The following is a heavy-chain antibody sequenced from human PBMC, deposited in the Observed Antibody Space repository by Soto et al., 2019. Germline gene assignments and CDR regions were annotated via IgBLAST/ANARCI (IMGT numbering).Heavy chain of an antibody. D-gene: IGHD1-26*01. Sequence: SQTLSLTCAITGDSVSSNSAGWSWFSQSPPRALEWLGRTYYRSKWYYEYSVSVRSRITISPDTSKNRYCLQLNSVTPEDTAVYFCARGEQYSGRIFDYWGQGTLVTVSS. J-gene: IGHJ4*01. V-gene: IGHV6-1*01. CDR3: ARGEQYSGRIFDY. CDR1: GDSVSSNSAG. CDR2: TYYRSKWYY.